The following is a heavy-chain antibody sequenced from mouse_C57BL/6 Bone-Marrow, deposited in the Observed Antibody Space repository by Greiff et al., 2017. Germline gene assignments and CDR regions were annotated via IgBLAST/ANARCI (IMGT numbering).Heavy chain of an antibody. CDR3: ARDCDYTWYFDV. CDR1: GYTFTRYW. V-gene: IGHV1-69*01. Sequence: VQLQQPGAELVMPGASVKLSCKASGYTFTRYWMHWVKQRPGQGLEWIGEIDPSDSYTNYNQKFKGKSTLTVDKSSSTAYMQLSSLTSEDSAVYYCARDCDYTWYFDVWGTGTTVTVSS. CDR2: IDPSDSYT. J-gene: IGHJ1*03. D-gene: IGHD2-4*01.